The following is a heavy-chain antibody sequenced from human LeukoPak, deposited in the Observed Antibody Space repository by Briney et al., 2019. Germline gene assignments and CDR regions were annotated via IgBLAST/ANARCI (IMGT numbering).Heavy chain of an antibody. D-gene: IGHD3-10*01. CDR2: IYSGGST. J-gene: IGHJ6*02. CDR1: GFTVSSNY. V-gene: IGHV3-66*01. Sequence: PGGSLRLSCAASGFTVSSNYMSWVRQAPGKGLEWVSVIYSGGSTYYADSVKGRFTISRDNSKNTLCLQMNSLRAEDTAVYYCARGSYYYYGMDVWGQGTTVTVSS. CDR3: ARGSYYYYGMDV.